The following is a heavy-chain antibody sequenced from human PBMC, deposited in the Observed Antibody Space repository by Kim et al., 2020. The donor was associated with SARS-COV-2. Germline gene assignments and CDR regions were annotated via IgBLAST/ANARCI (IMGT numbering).Heavy chain of an antibody. CDR2: INSNTGVT. J-gene: IGHJ3*02. Sequence: ASVKVSCKASGYIFADYYVHWVRQAPGQGLEWMGRINSNTGVTGSAQKFQGRVTMTRDTSINTAYMELSRLRSDDTAVYYCARGSGTNYKGIDAFDTWGQGTMVTVSS. V-gene: IGHV1-2*06. CDR3: ARGSGTNYKGIDAFDT. D-gene: IGHD3-10*01. CDR1: GYIFADYY.